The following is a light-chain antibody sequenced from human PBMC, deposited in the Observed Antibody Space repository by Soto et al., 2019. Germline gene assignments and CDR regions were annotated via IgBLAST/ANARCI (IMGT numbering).Light chain of an antibody. Sequence: ESVLTQSPRTLSLSPGERATLSCRASQSVSNNYLAWYQQKPGQAPRLIIYGASSRATGIPDRFSGSGSGTDFTLTISSLEPEDFAVSYCQHYGSSLSITFGQGTRLEIK. CDR3: QHYGSSLSIT. CDR2: GAS. V-gene: IGKV3-20*01. J-gene: IGKJ5*01. CDR1: QSVSNNY.